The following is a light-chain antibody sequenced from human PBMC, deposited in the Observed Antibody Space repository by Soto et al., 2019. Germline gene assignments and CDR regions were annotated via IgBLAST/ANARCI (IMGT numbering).Light chain of an antibody. J-gene: IGKJ3*01. V-gene: IGKV1-5*03. Sequence: DIQMTQSPSTLSASVGDRVTITCRASQSIGSWLAWYLQKPGKAPELLIYKASNLERGVPTRFSGSGSGTEFTLTIDSLQPDDFAIYYCQQYDRDPFTFGHGTKVDFK. CDR3: QQYDRDPFT. CDR2: KAS. CDR1: QSIGSW.